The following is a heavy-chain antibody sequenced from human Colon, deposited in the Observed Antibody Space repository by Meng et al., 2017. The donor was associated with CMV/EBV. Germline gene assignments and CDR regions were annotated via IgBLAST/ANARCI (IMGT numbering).Heavy chain of an antibody. V-gene: IGHV3-23*01. CDR2: IDSSHRT. CDR1: GFTFSSFA. Sequence: GESLKISCAASGFTFSSFAMTWVRQAPGKGLEWVSTIDSSHRTYYADSVKGRFTISRDDSMNTPHLQMTSLRAEDTAVYYCAKSLVDTAMDLDEWSQETLVTVSS. J-gene: IGHJ4*02. D-gene: IGHD5-18*01. CDR3: AKSLVDTAMDLDE.